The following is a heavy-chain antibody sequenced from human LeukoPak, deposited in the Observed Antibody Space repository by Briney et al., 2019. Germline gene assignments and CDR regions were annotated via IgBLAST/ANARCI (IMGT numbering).Heavy chain of an antibody. CDR3: ARDLPPGYCSSTSCPEEAFDY. CDR2: ISSSSSYI. D-gene: IGHD2-2*01. Sequence: GGSLRLSCAASGFTFSSYSMNWVRQAPGKGLEWVSSISSSSSYIYYTDSVKGRFTISRDNAKNSLYLQMNSLRAEDTAVYYCARDLPPGYCSSTSCPEEAFDYWGQGTLATVSS. CDR1: GFTFSSYS. J-gene: IGHJ4*02. V-gene: IGHV3-21*01.